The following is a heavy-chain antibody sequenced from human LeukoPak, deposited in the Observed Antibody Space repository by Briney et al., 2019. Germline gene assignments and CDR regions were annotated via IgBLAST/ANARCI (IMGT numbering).Heavy chain of an antibody. D-gene: IGHD6-13*01. CDR1: GGPISSSSYY. CDR3: ARPGVAAAGTPVVWFDP. J-gene: IGHJ5*02. Sequence: PSETLSLTCTVSGGPISSSSYYWGWIRQPPGKGLEWIGSIYYSGSTYYNPSLKSRVTISVDTSKNQFSLKLSSVTAADTAVYYCARPGVAAAGTPVVWFDPWGQGTLVTVSS. CDR2: IYYSGST. V-gene: IGHV4-39*01.